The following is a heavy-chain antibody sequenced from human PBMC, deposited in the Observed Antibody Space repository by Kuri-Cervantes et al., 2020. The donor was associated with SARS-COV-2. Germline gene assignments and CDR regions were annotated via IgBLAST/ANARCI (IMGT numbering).Heavy chain of an antibody. CDR2: INTNTGNP. D-gene: IGHD2-2*02. CDR1: GYTFGSYH. CDR3: AREDCSSTSCYNPWDYYYGMDV. Sequence: ASVKVSCKVSGYTFGSYHTHWVRQAPGQGLEWMGWINTNTGNPTYAQGFTGRFVFSLDTSVSTAYLQISSLKAEDTAVYYCAREDCSSTSCYNPWDYYYGMDVWGQGTTVTVSS. V-gene: IGHV7-4-1*02. J-gene: IGHJ6*02.